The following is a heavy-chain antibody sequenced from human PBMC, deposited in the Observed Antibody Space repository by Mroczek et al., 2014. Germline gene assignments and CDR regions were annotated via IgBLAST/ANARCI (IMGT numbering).Heavy chain of an antibody. Sequence: QVQLQQWGPGLVKPSETLSLTCTVSGGSISSYYWSWIRQPAGKGLEWIGRIYTSGSTNYNPSLKSRVTMSVDTSKNQFSLKLSSVTAADTAVYYCAGGYYDFWSGYYPRFDYWGQGTLVTVSS. CDR3: AGGYYDFWSGYYPRFDY. J-gene: IGHJ4*02. CDR2: IYTSGST. V-gene: IGHV4-4*07. D-gene: IGHD3-3*01. CDR1: GGSISSYY.